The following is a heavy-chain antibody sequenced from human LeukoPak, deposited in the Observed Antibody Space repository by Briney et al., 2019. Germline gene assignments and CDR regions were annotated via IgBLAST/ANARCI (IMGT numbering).Heavy chain of an antibody. CDR3: ASGGDYGDYSN. J-gene: IGHJ4*02. Sequence: GGSLRLSCAASGLTVSNTYMSWVRQAPGKGLEWVSVMYSGGRTFYADSAKGRFTISRDNSKNTLYLQMNSLRAEDTAVYFCASGGDYGDYSNWGQGTLVTVSS. D-gene: IGHD4-17*01. V-gene: IGHV3-53*01. CDR2: MYSGGRT. CDR1: GLTVSNTY.